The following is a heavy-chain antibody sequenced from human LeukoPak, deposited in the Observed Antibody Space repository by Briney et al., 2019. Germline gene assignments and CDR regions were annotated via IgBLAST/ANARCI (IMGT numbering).Heavy chain of an antibody. D-gene: IGHD3-9*01. CDR2: IYYSGST. J-gene: IGHJ4*02. V-gene: IGHV4-30-4*01. Sequence: SETLSLTCTVSGGSISSGDYYWSWIRQPPGNGLEWIGYIYYSGSTYYNPSLKSRVTISVDTSKNQFSLKLSSVTAADTAVYYCARAEGYYAMGYYFDYWGQGTLVTVSS. CDR3: ARAEGYYAMGYYFDY. CDR1: GGSISSGDYY.